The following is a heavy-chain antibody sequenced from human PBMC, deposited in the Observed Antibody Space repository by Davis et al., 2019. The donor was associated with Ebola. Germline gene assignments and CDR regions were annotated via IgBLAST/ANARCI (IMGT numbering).Heavy chain of an antibody. Sequence: SETLSLTCAVYGGSFSGYYWSWIRQLPGKGLEWIGEIHHSVSTNYNPSLKSRVTISVDTSKNQFSLKLTSVTAADTAVYYCARLVVVVYYYYYGMDVWGQGTTVTVSS. CDR2: IHHSVST. CDR1: GGSFSGYY. V-gene: IGHV4-34*01. D-gene: IGHD2-15*01. CDR3: ARLVVVVYYYYYGMDV. J-gene: IGHJ6*02.